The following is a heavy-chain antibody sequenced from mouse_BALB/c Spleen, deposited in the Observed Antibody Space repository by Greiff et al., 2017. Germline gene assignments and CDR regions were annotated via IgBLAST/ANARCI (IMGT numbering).Heavy chain of an antibody. CDR2: ISSGGST. V-gene: IGHV5-6-5*01. J-gene: IGHJ4*01. CDR1: GFSFSSYA. CDR3: AREEAPYAMDY. Sequence: EVKLVESGGGLVKPGGSLKLSCAASGFSFSSYAMSWVRQTPEKRLEWVASISSGGSTYYSDSVKGRFTISRDNARNILYLQMRSLRSEDTAMYYCAREEAPYAMDYWGQGTSVTVSS.